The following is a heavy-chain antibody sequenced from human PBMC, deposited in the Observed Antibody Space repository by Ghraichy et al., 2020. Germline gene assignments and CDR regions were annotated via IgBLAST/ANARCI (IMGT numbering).Heavy chain of an antibody. Sequence: ASVKVSCKASGYTFTSYGISWVRQAPGQGLEWMGWISAYNGNTNYAQKLQGRVTMTTDTSTSTAYMELRSLRSDDTAVYYCARDPTNYDFWSGYSHPSDYWGQGTLVTVSS. D-gene: IGHD3-3*01. CDR3: ARDPTNYDFWSGYSHPSDY. J-gene: IGHJ4*02. CDR2: ISAYNGNT. V-gene: IGHV1-18*01. CDR1: GYTFTSYG.